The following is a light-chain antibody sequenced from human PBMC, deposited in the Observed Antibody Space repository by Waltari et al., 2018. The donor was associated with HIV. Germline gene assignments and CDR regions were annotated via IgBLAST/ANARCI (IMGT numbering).Light chain of an antibody. J-gene: IGLJ2*01. V-gene: IGLV2-23*01. Sequence: QSALTQPASVSGSPGQSITISRPGTSSDVGIYNLVSWYQQYPGKAPKLMIYEGSKRPSGVSNRFSGSKSGNTASLTISGLQTEDEADYYCCSYAGSFVVFGGGTKLTVL. CDR2: EGS. CDR3: CSYAGSFVV. CDR1: SSDVGIYNL.